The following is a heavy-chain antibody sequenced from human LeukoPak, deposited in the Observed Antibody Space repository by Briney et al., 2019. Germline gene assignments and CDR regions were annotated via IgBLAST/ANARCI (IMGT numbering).Heavy chain of an antibody. CDR1: GFTFDDYG. V-gene: IGHV3-20*04. D-gene: IGHD3-10*01. CDR2: INWNGGST. CDR3: ARDSVPMVRGVPTHWFDP. J-gene: IGHJ5*02. Sequence: GGSLRLSCAASGFTFDDYGMSWVRQAPGKGLEWASGINWNGGSTGYADSAKGRFTISRDNAKNSLYLQMNSLRAEDTALYYCARDSVPMVRGVPTHWFDPWGQGTLVTVSS.